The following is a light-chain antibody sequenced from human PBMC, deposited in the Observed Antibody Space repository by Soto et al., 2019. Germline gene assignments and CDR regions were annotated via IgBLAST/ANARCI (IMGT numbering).Light chain of an antibody. Sequence: QSVLTQSPSASASLGASVKLTCTLSSGHSSYAIAWHQQQPEKGPRSLIKLNSDGSHRKGDGIPDRFSASSSGAERYLTISRLQSEDEADYYCQTWGTGIRVFGGGTELTVL. CDR2: LNSDGSH. V-gene: IGLV4-69*01. J-gene: IGLJ2*01. CDR3: QTWGTGIRV. CDR1: SGHSSYA.